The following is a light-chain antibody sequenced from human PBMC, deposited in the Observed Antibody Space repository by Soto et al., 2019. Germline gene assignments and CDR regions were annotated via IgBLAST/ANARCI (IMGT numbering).Light chain of an antibody. CDR2: DSF. Sequence: EIVLIQSPGTLSLSPGERATFSCRASQSVSSYLAWYQQKPGQAPRLLIYDSFNRATGIPARFSGSGSGTDFTLTISSLEPEDFAVYYCQQRSNWPLTFGGGTKVDIK. CDR1: QSVSSY. V-gene: IGKV3-11*01. CDR3: QQRSNWPLT. J-gene: IGKJ4*01.